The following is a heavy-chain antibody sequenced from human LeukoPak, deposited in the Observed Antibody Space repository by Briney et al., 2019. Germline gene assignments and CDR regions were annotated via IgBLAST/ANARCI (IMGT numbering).Heavy chain of an antibody. D-gene: IGHD5-18*01. Sequence: GESLKISCKGSGYTFSSYWIGWVRQMPGKGLEWMGIIYPGDSDTRYSPSFQGPVTISADKSISTAYLQWSSLKASDTAMYYCARSNVDTAMVHEKPYWYFDLWGRGTLVTVSS. V-gene: IGHV5-51*01. CDR2: IYPGDSDT. J-gene: IGHJ2*01. CDR3: ARSNVDTAMVHEKPYWYFDL. CDR1: GYTFSSYW.